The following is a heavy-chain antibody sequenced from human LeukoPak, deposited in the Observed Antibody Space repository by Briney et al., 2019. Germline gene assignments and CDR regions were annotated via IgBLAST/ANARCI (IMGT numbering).Heavy chain of an antibody. CDR3: AREMATTWGVFDY. J-gene: IGHJ4*02. D-gene: IGHD5-24*01. Sequence: GGSLRLSCAASGFTVSTNYMSWVRQAPGKGLEWVSVIFSGGSTYHADSVKGRFTISRDNSKNTLYLHMNSLRAEDTAVYYCAREMATTWGVFDYWGQGTLVTVSS. V-gene: IGHV3-53*01. CDR2: IFSGGST. CDR1: GFTVSTNY.